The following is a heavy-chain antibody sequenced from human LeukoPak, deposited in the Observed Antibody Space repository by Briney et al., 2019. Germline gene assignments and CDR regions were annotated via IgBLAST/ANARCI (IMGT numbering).Heavy chain of an antibody. Sequence: PGGSLRLSCAASGFTFSSYWMHWVRQAPGKGLVWVSRINNDGTTTVYADSVRGRFTISRDNSKNTLYLQMTSLRAEDTAIYYCAGDRKSGNFLGEFDHWGQGTLVTVSS. CDR2: INNDGTTT. V-gene: IGHV3-74*01. CDR3: AGDRKSGNFLGEFDH. J-gene: IGHJ5*02. D-gene: IGHD1-26*01. CDR1: GFTFSSYW.